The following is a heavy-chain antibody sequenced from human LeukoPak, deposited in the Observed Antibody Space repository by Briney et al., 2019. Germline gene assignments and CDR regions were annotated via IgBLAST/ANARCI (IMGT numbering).Heavy chain of an antibody. V-gene: IGHV3-48*03. Sequence: GGSLRLSCAASGFTFSSYEMSWVRQAPGKGLEWVSYISSSGSTIYYADSVKGRFTISRDNAKNSLYLQMNSLRAEDTAVYYCARGGRILRYFDWLSPGAFDIWGQGTMVTVSS. CDR1: GFTFSSYE. J-gene: IGHJ3*02. CDR2: ISSSGSTI. CDR3: ARGGRILRYFDWLSPGAFDI. D-gene: IGHD3-9*01.